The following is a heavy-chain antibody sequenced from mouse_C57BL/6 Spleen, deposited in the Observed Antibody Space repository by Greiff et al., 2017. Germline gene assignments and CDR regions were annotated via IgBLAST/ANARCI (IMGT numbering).Heavy chain of an antibody. CDR1: GYAFSSSW. Sequence: VKLVESGPELVKPGASVQISCKASGYAFSSSWMNWVKQRPGKGLEWIGRIYTGAGDTNNNGKFKGKATLTADKSSSTAYMQLSSLTSEDSAVYCCARRPYGHYGGGFGYWRQGTTLTVSS. CDR3: ARRPYGHYGGGFGY. CDR2: IYTGAGDT. J-gene: IGHJ2*01. D-gene: IGHD1-1*01. V-gene: IGHV1-82*01.